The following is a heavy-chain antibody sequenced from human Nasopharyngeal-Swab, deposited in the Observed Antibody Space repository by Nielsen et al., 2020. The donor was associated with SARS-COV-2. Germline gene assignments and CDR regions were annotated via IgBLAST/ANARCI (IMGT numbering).Heavy chain of an antibody. CDR3: AISVSGSYSPFDY. CDR1: GGTFSSYA. Sequence: SVKVSCKASGGTFSSYAISWARQAPGQGLEWMGGIIPIFGTANYAQKFQGRVTITADESTSTAYMELSSLRSEDTAVYYCAISVSGSYSPFDYWGQGTLVTVSS. CDR2: IIPIFGTA. V-gene: IGHV1-69*13. D-gene: IGHD1-26*01. J-gene: IGHJ4*02.